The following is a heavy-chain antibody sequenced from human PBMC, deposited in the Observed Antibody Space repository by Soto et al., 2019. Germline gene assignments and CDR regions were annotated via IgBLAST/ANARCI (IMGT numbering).Heavy chain of an antibody. CDR1: GGSVSRGSYY. D-gene: IGHD1-26*01. J-gene: IGHJ4*02. Sequence: QVQLQESGPGLVKPSETLSLTCTVSGGSVSRGSYYWSWIRQPPGKGLEWIGYIYYSGSTKNNPSLNSLVSISVDTSKYQVSRKLSSVTAADTAVYYWARAGLGDGSDYWGQGTLVTVSS. V-gene: IGHV4-61*01. CDR3: ARAGLGDGSDY. CDR2: IYYSGST.